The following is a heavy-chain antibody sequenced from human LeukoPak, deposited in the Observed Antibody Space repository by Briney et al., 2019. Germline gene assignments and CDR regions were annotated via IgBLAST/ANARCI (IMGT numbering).Heavy chain of an antibody. Sequence: SETLSLTCAVYGGSFSGYYWSWIRQPPGKGLEWIGEINHSGSTNYNPSLKSRVTISVDTSKNQFSLKLSSVTAGDTAVYYCATSPPPYFDAFDIWGQGTMVTVSS. CDR1: GGSFSGYY. D-gene: IGHD2/OR15-2a*01. CDR2: INHSGST. CDR3: ATSPPPYFDAFDI. V-gene: IGHV4-34*01. J-gene: IGHJ3*02.